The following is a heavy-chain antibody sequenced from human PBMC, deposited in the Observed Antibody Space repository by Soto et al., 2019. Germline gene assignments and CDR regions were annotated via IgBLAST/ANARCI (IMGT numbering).Heavy chain of an antibody. CDR3: ARLELRWDAFDI. CDR1: GGSISSSSYY. V-gene: IGHV4-39*01. CDR2: IYYSGST. D-gene: IGHD1-7*01. J-gene: IGHJ3*02. Sequence: PSETLSLTCTVSGGSISSSSYYWGWIRQPPGKGPEWIGSIYYSGSTYYNPSLKSRVTISVDTSKNQFSLKLSSVTAADTAVYYCARLELRWDAFDIWGQGTMVTVSS.